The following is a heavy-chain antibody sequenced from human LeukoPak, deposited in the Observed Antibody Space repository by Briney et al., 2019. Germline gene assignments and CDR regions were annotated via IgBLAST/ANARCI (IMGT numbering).Heavy chain of an antibody. V-gene: IGHV1-2*02. CDR2: INPNSGGT. D-gene: IGHD3-10*01. CDR3: ARYGSGSYYGGMDV. J-gene: IGHJ6*02. Sequence: ASVKVSCKASGYTFTGYYMHWVRQAPGQGLEWMGWINPNSGGTNYAQKFQGRVTMTRDTSISTAYMELSRLRSDDTAVYYCARYGSGSYYGGMDVWGQGTTVTVSS. CDR1: GYTFTGYY.